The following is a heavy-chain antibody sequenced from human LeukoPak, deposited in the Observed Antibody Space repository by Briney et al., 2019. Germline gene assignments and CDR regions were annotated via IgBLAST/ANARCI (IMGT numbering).Heavy chain of an antibody. Sequence: GSLRLSCAASGFTFDDYAMHWVRQAPGKGLEWVSLISWDGGSTYYADSVKGRFTISRDNSKNSLYLQMNSLRAEDTALYYCAKGTPYYDFWSGSGGSGAFDIWGQGTMVTVSS. D-gene: IGHD3-3*01. CDR2: ISWDGGST. V-gene: IGHV3-43D*03. J-gene: IGHJ3*02. CDR1: GFTFDDYA. CDR3: AKGTPYYDFWSGSGGSGAFDI.